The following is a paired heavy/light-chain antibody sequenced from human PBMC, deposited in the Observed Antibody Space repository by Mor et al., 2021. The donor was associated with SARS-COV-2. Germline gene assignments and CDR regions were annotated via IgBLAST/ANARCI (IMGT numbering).Heavy chain of an antibody. CDR1: GFTFSNAW. Sequence: EVQLVESGGGLVKPGGSLRLSCAASGFTFSNAWMNWVRQAPGKGLQWVGRIKSKTDGGTTEYAAPVKGRFTISRDDSKNTLYLQMNSLKTEDTAVYYCTTEDYYYDSSGYYNFDYWGQGTLVTVSS. CDR3: TTEDYYYDSSGYYNFDY. CDR2: IKSKTDGGTT. V-gene: IGHV3-15*01. D-gene: IGHD3-22*01. J-gene: IGHJ4*02.
Light chain of an antibody. CDR2: DNN. CDR1: SSNIGNNY. V-gene: IGLV1-51*01. CDR3: GTWDRSLSAV. Sequence: QSVLTQPPSVSAAPGQKVTISCSGSSSNIGNNYVSWYQQLPGTAPKLLIYDNNKRPSGIPDRFSGSKSGTSATLGITGLQTGDEADYYCGTWDRSLSAVFGGGTQLTVL. J-gene: IGLJ7*01.